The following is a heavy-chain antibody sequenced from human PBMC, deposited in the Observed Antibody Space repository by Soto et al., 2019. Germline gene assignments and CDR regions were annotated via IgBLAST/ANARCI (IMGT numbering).Heavy chain of an antibody. CDR3: ARDMPYAAGSLAGCDY. V-gene: IGHV4-59*01. CDR1: GDSITGSY. Sequence: KTSETLSLTCTVSGDSITGSYWSWIRQPPGKTLEWIGYIYHSGTTTYNPSLKSRVSISVDTSRNQFSLRLTSVIAADTAVYYCARDMPYAAGSLAGCDYWGQGILVTAPQ. J-gene: IGHJ4*02. CDR2: IYHSGTT. D-gene: IGHD1-26*01.